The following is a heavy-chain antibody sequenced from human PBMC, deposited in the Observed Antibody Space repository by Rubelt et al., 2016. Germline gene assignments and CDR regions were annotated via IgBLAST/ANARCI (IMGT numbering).Heavy chain of an antibody. J-gene: IGHJ4*02. V-gene: IGHV4-34*10. CDR3: ARQKYGGSYADY. D-gene: IGHD1-26*01. CDR2: INHRGST. Sequence: QLQLQESGPGLVKPSETLSLTCTVSGGSISSYYWSWIRQPPGKGLEWIGEINHRGSTNYNSSLKSRGTISVDKSKNQFSLKLTSVTAADTAIYYCARQKYGGSYADYWGQGTLVTVSS. CDR1: GGSISSYY.